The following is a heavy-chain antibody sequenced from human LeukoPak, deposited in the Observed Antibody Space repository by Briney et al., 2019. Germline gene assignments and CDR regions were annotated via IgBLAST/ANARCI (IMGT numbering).Heavy chain of an antibody. CDR2: IYYRGGT. V-gene: IGHV4-59*03. J-gene: IGHJ4*02. CDR3: AKVKGGYFYALDS. CDR1: GASITDAY. Sequence: SETLSLICNVSGASITDAYWSWLRQPPGKGLEWIGYIYYRGGTNYNPSLKSRVAISLDTSKNQFALSLSSVTAADTAVYYCAKVKGGYFYALDSWGQGTLVTVHS. D-gene: IGHD5-12*01.